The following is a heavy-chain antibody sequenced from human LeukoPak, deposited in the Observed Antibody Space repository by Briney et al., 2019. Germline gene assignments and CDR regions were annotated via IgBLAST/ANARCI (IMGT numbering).Heavy chain of an antibody. Sequence: ASVKVSCKVSGYTFTDYYMHWVQQAPGKGLEWMGLVDPEDGETIYAEKFQGRVTITAETSTDTAYMELSSLRSEDTAVYYCATAVTYGGNLKDAFDIWGQGTMVTVSS. D-gene: IGHD4-23*01. J-gene: IGHJ3*02. CDR3: ATAVTYGGNLKDAFDI. CDR2: VDPEDGET. CDR1: GYTFTDYY. V-gene: IGHV1-69-2*01.